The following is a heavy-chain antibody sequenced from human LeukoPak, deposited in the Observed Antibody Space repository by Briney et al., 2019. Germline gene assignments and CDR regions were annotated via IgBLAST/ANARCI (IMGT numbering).Heavy chain of an antibody. CDR1: GYTFTTYY. J-gene: IGHJ4*02. V-gene: IGHV1-46*01. CDR2: INPSGGGT. CDR3: ARDRKPGYCSSASCPPPFFDF. D-gene: IGHD2-2*01. Sequence: ASVKVSCKASGYTFTTYYMHWVRQAPGQGLEWMGLINPSGGGTSYAQGFQGRVTMTRDMSTSTVYMELISLRSEDTAVYFCARDRKPGYCSSASCPPPFFDFWGQGTLVTVSS.